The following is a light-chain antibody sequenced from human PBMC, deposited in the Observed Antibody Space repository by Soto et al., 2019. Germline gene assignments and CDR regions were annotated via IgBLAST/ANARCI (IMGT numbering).Light chain of an antibody. V-gene: IGKV3-11*01. Sequence: EIVLTQSPATLSLSPGERATLSCRASQSVSSYIAWYQKKPGQAPRLLIYDASNRATGIPARFRGSGSGTDFTLTIRGLEPEDFAVYYCQQRSNWNPFAQGTKVELK. CDR3: QQRSNWNP. J-gene: IGKJ1*01. CDR1: QSVSSY. CDR2: DAS.